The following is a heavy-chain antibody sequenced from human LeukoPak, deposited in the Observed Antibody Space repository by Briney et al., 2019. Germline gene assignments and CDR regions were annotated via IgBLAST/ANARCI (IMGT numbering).Heavy chain of an antibody. CDR3: ARGNGAMDAFDI. CDR2: IIPIFGTA. D-gene: IGHD2-8*01. Sequence: ASVKVSCKASGGTFSSYAISWVRQAPGQGLEWMGGIIPIFGTANYAQKFQSRVTITADESTSTVYMELSSLRSEDTAVYYCARGNGAMDAFDIWGQGTMVTVSS. CDR1: GGTFSSYA. J-gene: IGHJ3*02. V-gene: IGHV1-69*13.